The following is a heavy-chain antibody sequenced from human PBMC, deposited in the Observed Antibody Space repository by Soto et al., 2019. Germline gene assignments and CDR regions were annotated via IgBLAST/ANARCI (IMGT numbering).Heavy chain of an antibody. J-gene: IGHJ4*01. V-gene: IGHV3-21*06. CDR1: GFTFENYA. CDR3: VRGMNPLF. CDR2: ISISSSDR. Sequence: GGSLRLSCEVSGFTFENYAMNWVRRAPGKGLEWVSSISISSSDRYYADSVRGRFTISRDNAKNALYLQMNSLRADDTAVYFCVRGMNPLFGGQGTLVTVSS.